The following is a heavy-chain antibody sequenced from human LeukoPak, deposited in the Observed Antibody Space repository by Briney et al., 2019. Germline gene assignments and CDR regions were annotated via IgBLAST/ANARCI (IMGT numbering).Heavy chain of an antibody. CDR1: GGSISSYY. CDR2: IYYSGST. J-gene: IGHJ5*02. V-gene: IGHV4-59*08. Sequence: SETLSLTCTVSGGSISSYYWSWIRQPPGKGLEWIGYIYYSGSTNYNPSLKSRVTISVDTSKNQLSLKLSSVTAADTAVYYCARGIVVTHNWFDPWGQGILVTVSS. D-gene: IGHD5-12*01. CDR3: ARGIVVTHNWFDP.